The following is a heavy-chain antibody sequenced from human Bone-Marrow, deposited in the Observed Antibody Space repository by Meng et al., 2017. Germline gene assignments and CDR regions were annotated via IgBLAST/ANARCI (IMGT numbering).Heavy chain of an antibody. V-gene: IGHV1-69*13. CDR3: ASLLRQTYNSSGYYYYDYYYYGMDV. J-gene: IGHJ6*02. CDR1: GGTFSSYA. CDR2: IIPIFGTA. D-gene: IGHD3-22*01. Sequence: SVKVSCKASGGTFSSYAISWVRQAPGQGLEWMGGIIPIFGTANYAQKFQGRVTITADESTSTAYKELSSMRSEDTAVYYCASLLRQTYNSSGYYYYDYYYYGMDVWGQGTTVTVSS.